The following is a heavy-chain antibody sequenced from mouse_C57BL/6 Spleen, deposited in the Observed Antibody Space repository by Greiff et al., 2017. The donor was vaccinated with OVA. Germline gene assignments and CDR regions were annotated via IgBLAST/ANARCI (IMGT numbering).Heavy chain of an antibody. V-gene: IGHV2-4*01. Sequence: VMLVESGPGLVQPSQSLSITCTVSGFSLTSYGVHWVRQPPGKGLEWLGVIWSGGSTDYNAAFISRLSISKDNSKSQVFFKMNSLQADDTAIYYCAQYYYGSSLFAYWGQGTLVTVSA. CDR1: GFSLTSYG. D-gene: IGHD1-1*01. J-gene: IGHJ3*01. CDR3: AQYYYGSSLFAY. CDR2: IWSGGST.